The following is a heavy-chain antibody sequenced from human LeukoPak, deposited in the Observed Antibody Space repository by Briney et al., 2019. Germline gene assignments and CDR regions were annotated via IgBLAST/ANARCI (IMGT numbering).Heavy chain of an antibody. CDR2: ISYDGSNK. CDR1: GFTFSSYG. V-gene: IGHV3-30*18. CDR3: AKGRPYYYDSSAYDFDY. Sequence: GGSLRLSCAASGFTFSSYGMHWVRQAPGKGLEWVAAISYDGSNKYYADSVKGRFTISRDNSKNTLYLQMNSLRAEDTAVYYCAKGRPYYYDSSAYDFDYWGQGTLVTVSS. J-gene: IGHJ4*02. D-gene: IGHD3-22*01.